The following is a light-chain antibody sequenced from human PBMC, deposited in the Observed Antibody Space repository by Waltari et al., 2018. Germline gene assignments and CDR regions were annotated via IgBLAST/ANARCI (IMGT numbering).Light chain of an antibody. CDR1: QSISSN. V-gene: IGKV3-15*01. J-gene: IGKJ5*01. CDR3: QQYSNWPIT. Sequence: EIVMTQSPATLSVSPGERATLSCRASQSISSNLAWYQQKPGQAPRLLIYGVSTRATGTPARFSGSGSGTEFTLTISSLQSEDVAVYYCQQYSNWPITFGQGTRLEIK. CDR2: GVS.